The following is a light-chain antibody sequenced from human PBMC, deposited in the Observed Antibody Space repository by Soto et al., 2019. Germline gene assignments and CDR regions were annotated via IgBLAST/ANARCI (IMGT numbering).Light chain of an antibody. CDR2: VAS. CDR1: QSVSSN. Sequence: EIVMTQSPSTLSVSPGERATLSCRASQSVSSNLAWYQQKPGPAPRLLIYVASNMATGIPDRFSGSGSGTDFPLTISRLEPEDFAVYYCQQYGSSGTFGQGTKVDIK. V-gene: IGKV3D-20*01. CDR3: QQYGSSGT. J-gene: IGKJ1*01.